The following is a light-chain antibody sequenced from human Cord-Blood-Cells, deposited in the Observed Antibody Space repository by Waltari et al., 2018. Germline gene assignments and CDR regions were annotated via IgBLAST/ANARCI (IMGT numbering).Light chain of an antibody. CDR1: SSTIGAGYD. CDR2: GNS. Sequence: QSVLTQPPSVSGAPGPRVTISCTGSSSTIGAGYDVHWYQQLPGTAPKLLIYGNSNRPSGVPDRFSGSKSGTSASLAITGLQAEDEADYYCQSYDSSLSGYVFGTGTKVTVL. CDR3: QSYDSSLSGYV. V-gene: IGLV1-40*01. J-gene: IGLJ1*01.